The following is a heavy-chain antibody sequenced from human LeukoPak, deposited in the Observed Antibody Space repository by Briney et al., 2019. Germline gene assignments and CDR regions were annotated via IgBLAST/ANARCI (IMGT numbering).Heavy chain of an antibody. CDR1: GFTFSSPA. CDR3: AKRYCSGGSCYSGD. V-gene: IGHV3-23*01. Sequence: GGSLRLSCAGSGFTFSSPAMSWVRQAPGKGLEWVSAISASGGSTYYADSVKGRFTISRDNSKSSVYLQMSSLGVEDTAVYYCAKRYCSGGSCYSGDWGQGTLVTVSP. D-gene: IGHD2-15*01. CDR2: ISASGGST. J-gene: IGHJ4*02.